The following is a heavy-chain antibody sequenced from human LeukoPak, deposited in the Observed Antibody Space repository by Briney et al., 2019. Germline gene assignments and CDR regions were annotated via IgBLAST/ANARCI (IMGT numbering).Heavy chain of an antibody. D-gene: IGHD3-16*01. V-gene: IGHV3-21*01. Sequence: GGSLRLSCATYGFTLSSHSMDWVRQAPGKGMEWVSSISSSSSYIYYADSVKGRFTISRDNAKNSLYLQMNSLRAEDTAVYYCARDVWYLAFDIWGQGTMVTVSS. J-gene: IGHJ3*02. CDR2: ISSSSSYI. CDR3: ARDVWYLAFDI. CDR1: GFTLSSHS.